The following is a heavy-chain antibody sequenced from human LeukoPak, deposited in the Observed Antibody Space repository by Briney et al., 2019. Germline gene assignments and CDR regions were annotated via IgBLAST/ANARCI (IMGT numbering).Heavy chain of an antibody. V-gene: IGHV4-59*01. CDR1: GGSISNYY. D-gene: IGHD1-26*01. J-gene: IGHJ4*02. CDR3: ARSGGTWSYNY. CDR2: VYNSGST. Sequence: SETPSLTCTVSGGSISNYYWSWIRQPPGKGLEWLGYVYNSGSTHYNPSLKSRVTISADTSKNQFSLNLTSVTAADTAVYYCARSGGTWSYNYWGQGTLVTVSS.